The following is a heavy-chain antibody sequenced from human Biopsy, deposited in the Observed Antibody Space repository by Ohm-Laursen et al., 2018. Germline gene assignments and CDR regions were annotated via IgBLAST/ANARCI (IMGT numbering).Heavy chain of an antibody. Sequence: SSVKVSCKASGGTFTNHAVGWVRQTPGQGLEWVGSSIPLFNTANYADKFQGRVTLTADKSTTTAYMELSSLRSEDTAIYYCARFPLGAYDDSGSYRAVEHWYFDLWGRGTLVTVSS. V-gene: IGHV1-69*06. CDR3: ARFPLGAYDDSGSYRAVEHWYFDL. CDR2: SIPLFNTA. D-gene: IGHD3-22*01. J-gene: IGHJ2*01. CDR1: GGTFTNHA.